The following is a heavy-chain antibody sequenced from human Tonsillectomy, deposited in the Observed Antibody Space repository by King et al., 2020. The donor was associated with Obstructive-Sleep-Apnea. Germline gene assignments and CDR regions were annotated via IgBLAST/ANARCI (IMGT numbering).Heavy chain of an antibody. CDR2: IYYSGST. J-gene: IGHJ4*02. D-gene: IGHD3-16*01. Sequence: LQLQESGPGLVKPSQTLSLTCTVSGGSISSGGYYWSWIRQHPGKGLEWIGYIYYSGSTYYNPSLKSRVTISVDTSKNQFSLKLSYVTAADTAVYYCARKGASVSIDYWGQGTLVTVSS. CDR3: ARKGASVSIDY. CDR1: GGSISSGGYY. V-gene: IGHV4-31*03.